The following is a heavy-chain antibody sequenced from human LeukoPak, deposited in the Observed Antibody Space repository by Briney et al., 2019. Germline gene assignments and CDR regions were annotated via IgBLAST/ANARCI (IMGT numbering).Heavy chain of an antibody. CDR3: ARLNTNVPDY. D-gene: IGHD2-8*01. J-gene: IGHJ4*02. Sequence: GESLKISCKSSGYGFTTYWIGWVRQMPGKGLEWVGIIFPGDSDTIYSPSFQGQVTISADYSINTAYLHWSNLRASDTAIYYCARLNTNVPDYWGQGTLVTVSS. V-gene: IGHV5-51*01. CDR1: GYGFTTYW. CDR2: IFPGDSDT.